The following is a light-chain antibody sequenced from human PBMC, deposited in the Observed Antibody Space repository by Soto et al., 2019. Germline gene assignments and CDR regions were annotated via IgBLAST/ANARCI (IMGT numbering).Light chain of an antibody. CDR1: QSVNNY. J-gene: IGKJ5*01. CDR3: QKCNTHPIT. CDR2: ATS. V-gene: IGKV3-11*01. Sequence: ELVLTQSPPTLSFSPGERATLSCRASQSVNNYLVWYQQKPGQAPRLLIDATSSRASGIPARFSGSGSGTDFTLTISSLQPDDIAAYCCQKCNTHPITFGQGTRLEIK.